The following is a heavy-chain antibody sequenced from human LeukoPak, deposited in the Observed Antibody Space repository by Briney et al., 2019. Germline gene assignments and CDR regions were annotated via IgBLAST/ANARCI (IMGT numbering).Heavy chain of an antibody. CDR3: ARDAVAGIDY. V-gene: IGHV3-7*01. D-gene: IGHD6-19*01. CDR2: IKQDGSEK. Sequence: GGSLRLSCAASGFTFSSYWMNWVRQAPGKGLEWVANIKQDGSEKYYVGSVRGRFTISRDNAKNSLYLQMNSLRAEDTAVYYCARDAVAGIDYWGQGTLVTVSS. CDR1: GFTFSSYW. J-gene: IGHJ4*02.